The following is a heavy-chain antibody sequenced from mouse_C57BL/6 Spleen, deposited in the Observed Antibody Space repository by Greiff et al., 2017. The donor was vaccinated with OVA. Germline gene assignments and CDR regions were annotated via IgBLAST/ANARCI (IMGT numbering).Heavy chain of an antibody. V-gene: IGHV1-64*01. CDR3: ARITTVVALDY. CDR1: GYTFTSYW. CDR2: IHPNSGST. Sequence: LQLQQPGAELVKPGASVKLSCKASGYTFTSYWMHWVKQRPGQGLEWIGMIHPNSGSTNYNEKFKSKATLTVDKSSSTAYMQLSSLTSEDSAVYYCARITTVVALDYWGQGTTLTVSS. J-gene: IGHJ2*01. D-gene: IGHD1-1*01.